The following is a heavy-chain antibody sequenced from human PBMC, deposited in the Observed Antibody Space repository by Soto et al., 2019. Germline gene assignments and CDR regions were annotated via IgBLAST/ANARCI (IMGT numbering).Heavy chain of an antibody. V-gene: IGHV3-13*01. CDR3: ARGTGTEFDY. CDR1: GFTFSSYE. Sequence: GGSLRLSCAASGFTFSSYEMHWVRQATGKVLEWVSAIGTAGDTYYPGSVKGRFTISRENAKNSLYLQMNSLRAGDTAVYYCARGTGTEFDYWGQGTLVTVSS. J-gene: IGHJ4*02. D-gene: IGHD1-7*01. CDR2: IGTAGDT.